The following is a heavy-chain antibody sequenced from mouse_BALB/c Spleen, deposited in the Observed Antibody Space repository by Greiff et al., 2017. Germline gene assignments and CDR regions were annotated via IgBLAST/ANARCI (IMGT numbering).Heavy chain of an antibody. CDR2: ISYSGST. CDR3: ARSGGNYVGYAMDY. J-gene: IGHJ4*01. Sequence: EVQRVESGPGLVKPSQSLSLTCTVTGYSITSDYAWNWIRQFPGNKLEWMGYISYSGSTSYNPSLKSRISITRDTSKNQFFLQLNSVTTEDTATYYCARSGGNYVGYAMDYWGQGTSVTVSS. CDR1: GYSITSDYA. V-gene: IGHV3-2*02. D-gene: IGHD2-1*01.